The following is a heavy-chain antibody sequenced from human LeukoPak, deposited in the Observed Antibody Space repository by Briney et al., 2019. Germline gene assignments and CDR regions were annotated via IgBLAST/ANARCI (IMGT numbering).Heavy chain of an antibody. CDR3: ARDYYGDYDYYFDN. CDR1: GFTFNSYS. D-gene: IGHD4-17*01. V-gene: IGHV3-21*01. CDR2: ISSVSSYI. J-gene: IGHJ4*02. Sequence: GGSLRLSCAASGFTFNSYSMNWVRQAPGKGLEWVSSISSVSSYIYYADSVKGRFTISRDNAKNSLYLQMNSLRAVDTAVYYCARDYYGDYDYYFDNWGQGTLVTVSS.